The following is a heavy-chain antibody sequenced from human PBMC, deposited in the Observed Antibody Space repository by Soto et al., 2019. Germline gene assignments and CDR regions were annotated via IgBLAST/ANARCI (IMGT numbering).Heavy chain of an antibody. CDR3: TTDRLVRLVGGFDY. CDR1: GFTFSNAW. D-gene: IGHD1-26*01. V-gene: IGHV3-15*07. Sequence: EVQLVESGGGLVKPGGSLRLSCAASGFTFSNAWMNWVRQAPGKGLEWVGRIKSKTDGGPTDYAAPVKGRFTISRDHSKNTLYLQTNSLKTEDTAVYYCTTDRLVRLVGGFDYWGEGTLVTVSS. CDR2: IKSKTDGGPT. J-gene: IGHJ4*02.